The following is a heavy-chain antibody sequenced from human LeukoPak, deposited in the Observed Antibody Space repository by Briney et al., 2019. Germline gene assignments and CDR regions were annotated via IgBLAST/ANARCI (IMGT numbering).Heavy chain of an antibody. CDR2: IYSGGST. CDR1: GFTVSSNY. J-gene: IGHJ4*02. Sequence: GGSLRPSCAASGFTVSSNYVNWVRQAPGKGLEWVSVIYSGGSTNYADSVKGRFTISRDNSKNTLYLQMNSLRAEDTAVYYCASGADEYYFDYWGQGTLVTVSS. D-gene: IGHD3-16*01. V-gene: IGHV3-66*01. CDR3: ASGADEYYFDY.